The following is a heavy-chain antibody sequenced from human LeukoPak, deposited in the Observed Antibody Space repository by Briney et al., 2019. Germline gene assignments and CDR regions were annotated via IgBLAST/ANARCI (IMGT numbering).Heavy chain of an antibody. J-gene: IGHJ6*02. Sequence: GGSLRLSCAASGFTFSSYGMHWVRQAPGKGLEWVAVISYDGSNKYYADSVKGRFTISRDNSKNTLYLQMNSLRAEDTAVYYCGRPGTIPSYYYYGMDVWGQGTTVTVSS. CDR3: GRPGTIPSYYYYGMDV. CDR1: GFTFSSYG. V-gene: IGHV3-30*03. CDR2: ISYDGSNK. D-gene: IGHD3-9*01.